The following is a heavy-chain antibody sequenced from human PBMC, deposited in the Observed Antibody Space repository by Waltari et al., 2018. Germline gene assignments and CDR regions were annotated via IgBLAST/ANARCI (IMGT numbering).Heavy chain of an antibody. V-gene: IGHV4-39*01. J-gene: IGHJ3*01. CDR2: ISYTGAT. CDR1: GGPITSNRHS. CDR3: ATYIGASLGTAAFDV. Sequence: QLQLQESGPRLVKPSETLSLTCTVPGGPITSNRHSWGWIRQPPGQGLEWIGTISYTGATYSSPSLKSRVTIYRDTSKNQLALTLGSVTAADTALYYCATYIGASLGTAAFDVWGQGTMVTVSS. D-gene: IGHD5-12*01.